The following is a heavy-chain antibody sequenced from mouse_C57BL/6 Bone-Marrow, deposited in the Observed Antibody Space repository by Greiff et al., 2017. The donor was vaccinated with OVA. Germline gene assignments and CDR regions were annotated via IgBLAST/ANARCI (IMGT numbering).Heavy chain of an antibody. CDR2: IDPENGDT. CDR1: GFNIKDDY. J-gene: IGHJ1*03. V-gene: IGHV14-4*01. Sequence: DVKLQESGAELVRPGASVKLSCTASGFNIKDDYMHWVKQRPEQGLEWIGWIDPENGDTEYASKFPGKATITVDTSSNTAYLQLSSLTSEDTAVYYCTSSYSNFYWYFDVWGTGTTVTVSS. CDR3: TSSYSNFYWYFDV. D-gene: IGHD2-5*01.